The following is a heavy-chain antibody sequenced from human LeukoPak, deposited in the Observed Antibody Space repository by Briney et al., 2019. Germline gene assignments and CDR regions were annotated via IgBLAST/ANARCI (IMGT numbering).Heavy chain of an antibody. J-gene: IGHJ4*02. CDR2: IYSGGST. V-gene: IGHV3-66*01. CDR3: ARGKEAYYLDY. Sequence: GGSLRLSCTASGFTLSGTYMSWVRQAPGKGLEWVSIIYSGGSTYYADSVKGRFTISRDNSKNTLYLQMNSLRAEDTAVYYCARGKEAYYLDYWGQGTLVTVSS. CDR1: GFTLSGTY.